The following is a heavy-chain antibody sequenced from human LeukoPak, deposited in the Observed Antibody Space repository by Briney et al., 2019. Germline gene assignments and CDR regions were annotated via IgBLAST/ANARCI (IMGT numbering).Heavy chain of an antibody. D-gene: IGHD1-26*01. V-gene: IGHV1-69*06. Sequence: SVKVSCKASGGTFSSSAISWVRQAPGQGLEWMGGIIPIFGTANYAQKFQGRVTITADKSTSTAYMELSSLRSEDTAVYYCARVRSGSYYGDFDYWGQGTLVAVSS. CDR1: GGTFSSSA. J-gene: IGHJ4*02. CDR2: IIPIFGTA. CDR3: ARVRSGSYYGDFDY.